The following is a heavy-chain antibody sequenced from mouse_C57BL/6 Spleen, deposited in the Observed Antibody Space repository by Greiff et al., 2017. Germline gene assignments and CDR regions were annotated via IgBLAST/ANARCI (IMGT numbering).Heavy chain of an antibody. Sequence: VKLMESGPGLVQPSQSLSITCTVSGFSLTSYGVHWVRQSPGKGLEWLGVIWSGGSTDYNAAFISRLSISKDNSKSQVFFKMNSLQADDTAIYYCARIYRNSYPYYAMDYWGQGTSVTVSS. CDR3: ARIYRNSYPYYAMDY. V-gene: IGHV2-2*01. D-gene: IGHD2-5*01. J-gene: IGHJ4*01. CDR1: GFSLTSYG. CDR2: IWSGGST.